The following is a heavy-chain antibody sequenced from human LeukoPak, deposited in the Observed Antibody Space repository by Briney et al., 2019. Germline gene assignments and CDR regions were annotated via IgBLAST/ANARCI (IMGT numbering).Heavy chain of an antibody. CDR3: LLSNYYDLLTALETYDI. CDR2: IFPGDSDT. V-gene: IGHV5-51*01. D-gene: IGHD3-9*01. CDR1: GYSFTNYW. Sequence: GESLRISCKGYGYSFTNYWIGWVRQMPGKGLEWMGIIFPGDSDTRYSPSFEGRVTISADKSISTAYLQWGSLKASDTAMYYCLLSNYYDLLTALETYDIWGQGTMVTVSS. J-gene: IGHJ3*02.